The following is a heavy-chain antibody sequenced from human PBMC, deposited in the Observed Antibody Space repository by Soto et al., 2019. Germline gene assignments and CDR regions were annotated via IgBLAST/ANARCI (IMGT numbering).Heavy chain of an antibody. CDR2: VSPNSGNT. D-gene: IGHD3-3*01. V-gene: IGHV1-8*01. CDR3: ARGRFYLETSTWFAF. CDR1: GYTFTDYD. Sequence: GASVKVSCKASGYTFTDYDINWVRQAPGQGLEWMGWVSPNSGNTVYAQKFQDRVTMTRGTSISTAYMELSNLRFEDTAMYYCARGRFYLETSTWFAFWGQGAPVTVSS. J-gene: IGHJ5*01.